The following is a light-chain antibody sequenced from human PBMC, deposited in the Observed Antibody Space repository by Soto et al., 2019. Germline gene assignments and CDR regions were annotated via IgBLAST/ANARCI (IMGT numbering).Light chain of an antibody. V-gene: IGKV3-15*01. Sequence: EIVMTQSPATLSVSPGERATLSCRASQSVCSSLAWYQEKPGQAPSFLIYGAAARAPGIPARFSGSGSGTEFTLTISSLQPDDFATYYCQHYNSYSEAFGQGTKV. CDR2: GAA. J-gene: IGKJ1*01. CDR1: QSVCSS. CDR3: QHYNSYSEA.